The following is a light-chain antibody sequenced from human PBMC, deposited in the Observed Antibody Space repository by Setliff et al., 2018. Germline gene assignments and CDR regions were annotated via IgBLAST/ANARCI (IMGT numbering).Light chain of an antibody. Sequence: EIVLTQSPGTLSLSPGERATLSCRASQSVIRNYLAWYQQKPGQAPRLLIYDASTRATGIPARFSGSGSGTEFTLTISSLQSEDFAVYYCQQYNNWPPFTFGGGTKVDNK. J-gene: IGKJ4*01. CDR1: QSVIRN. CDR3: QQYNNWPPFT. CDR2: DAS. V-gene: IGKV3-15*01.